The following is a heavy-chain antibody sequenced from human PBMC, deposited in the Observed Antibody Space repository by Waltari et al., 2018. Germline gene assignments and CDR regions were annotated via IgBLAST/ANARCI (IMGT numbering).Heavy chain of an antibody. CDR3: ARMWFREHAFDI. D-gene: IGHD3-10*01. V-gene: IGHV3-21*01. CDR1: GFTFSSYS. Sequence: EVQLVESGGGLVKPGGSLRLSCAASGFTFSSYSMNWVRQAPGKGLEWGSSISSSSSYIYYADSVKGRFTISRDNAKTSLYLQMNSLRAEDTAVYYCARMWFREHAFDIWGQGTMVTVSS. J-gene: IGHJ3*02. CDR2: ISSSSSYI.